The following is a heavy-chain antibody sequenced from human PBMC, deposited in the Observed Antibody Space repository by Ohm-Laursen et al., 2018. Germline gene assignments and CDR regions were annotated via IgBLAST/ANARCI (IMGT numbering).Heavy chain of an antibody. CDR1: GGSISSYY. J-gene: IGHJ4*02. D-gene: IGHD6-19*01. CDR2: IYTSGST. CDR3: ARATLAVAGMGFDY. Sequence: GTLSLTCIVSGGSISSYYWSWIRQPAGKGLEWIGRIYTSGSTNYNPSLKSRVTMSVDTSKNQFSLKLSSVTAADTAVYYCARATLAVAGMGFDYWGQGTLVTVSS. V-gene: IGHV4-4*07.